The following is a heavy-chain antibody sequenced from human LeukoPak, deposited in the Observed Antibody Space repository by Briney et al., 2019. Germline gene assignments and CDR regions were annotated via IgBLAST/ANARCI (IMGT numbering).Heavy chain of an antibody. J-gene: IGHJ4*02. CDR3: AKDRYSGYDYAYYFDY. CDR1: GFMFTSYW. V-gene: IGHV3-7*01. D-gene: IGHD5-12*01. Sequence: PGGSLRLSCAASGFMFTSYWMSWVRQAPGKGLEWVANINQDGSAKYYVDSVEGRFTISRDNAKNSLYLQMNSLRAEDTAVYYCAKDRYSGYDYAYYFDYWGQGTLVTVSS. CDR2: INQDGSAK.